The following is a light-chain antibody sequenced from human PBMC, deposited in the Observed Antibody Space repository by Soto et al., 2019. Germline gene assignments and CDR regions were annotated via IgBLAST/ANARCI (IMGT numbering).Light chain of an antibody. V-gene: IGKV4-1*01. J-gene: IGKJ4*01. Sequence: DIVMTQSPDSLAVSLGERATINCKSSQSVLYSSNNKNYLAWYQQKPGQPPKLLIYWASTRESGVPDRFSGSGSWTDFTLTIGSRQAEDVAVYYCQQYYSTPLTFGGGTKVEIK. CDR3: QQYYSTPLT. CDR2: WAS. CDR1: QSVLYSSNNKNY.